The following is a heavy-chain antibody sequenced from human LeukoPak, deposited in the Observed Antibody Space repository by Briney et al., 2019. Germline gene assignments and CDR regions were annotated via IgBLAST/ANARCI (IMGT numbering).Heavy chain of an antibody. D-gene: IGHD3-9*01. J-gene: IGHJ4*02. V-gene: IGHV4-30-4*01. CDR1: GGSISSGDYY. Sequence: SQTLSLTCTVSGGSISSGDYYWSWIRQPPGKGLEWIGYIYYSGSTYYNPSLKSRVTISVDTSKNQFSLKLSSVTAADTAVYYCARSDHQDMLTGLFDYWGQGTLVTVSS. CDR3: ARSDHQDMLTGLFDY. CDR2: IYYSGST.